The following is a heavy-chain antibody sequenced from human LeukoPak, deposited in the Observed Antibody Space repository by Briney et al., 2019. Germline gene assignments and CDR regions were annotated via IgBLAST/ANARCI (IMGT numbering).Heavy chain of an antibody. CDR1: GYTFTGYY. CDR3: ASELVRGVIITYNYYYGMEV. CDR2: INPNSGGT. Sequence: ASVKLSCKASGYTFTGYYMHWVRRSPGQGLEWRGGINPNSGGTKYAQKFQARVTMTRDTSISTAYMELSRLRSADTAVYYCASELVRGVIITYNYYYGMEVWGQGTTVTVSS. J-gene: IGHJ6*02. D-gene: IGHD3-10*01. V-gene: IGHV1-2*02.